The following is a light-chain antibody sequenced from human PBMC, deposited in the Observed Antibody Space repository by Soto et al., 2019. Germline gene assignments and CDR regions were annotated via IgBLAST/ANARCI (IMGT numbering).Light chain of an antibody. Sequence: QLVPTQSPSASASLGASVKLTCNLSSGHSDYGIAWHQQQPDKGPRYLMKLNRDGSHNKGDGIPDRFSGSNSGAERYLIISSLQSDDEADYYCQTWDTVVVFGGGTKLTVL. CDR1: SGHSDYG. CDR3: QTWDTVVV. J-gene: IGLJ2*01. V-gene: IGLV4-69*01. CDR2: LNRDGSH.